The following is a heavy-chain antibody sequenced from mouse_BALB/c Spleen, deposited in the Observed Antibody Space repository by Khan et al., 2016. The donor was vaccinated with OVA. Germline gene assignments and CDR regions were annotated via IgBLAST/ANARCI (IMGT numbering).Heavy chain of an antibody. J-gene: IGHJ4*01. Sequence: QMQLEESGPGLVAPSQSLSITCTISGFSLTHYGVHWVRQPPGKGLEWLVVIWSDGSTTYNSALKSRLTISKDNSKSQVFLKMNSLQTDDTAMYFCARQPYYHYNVMDYWGQGTSVTVSS. V-gene: IGHV2-6-1*01. CDR1: GFSLTHYG. CDR3: ARQPYYHYNVMDY. D-gene: IGHD2-10*01. CDR2: IWSDGST.